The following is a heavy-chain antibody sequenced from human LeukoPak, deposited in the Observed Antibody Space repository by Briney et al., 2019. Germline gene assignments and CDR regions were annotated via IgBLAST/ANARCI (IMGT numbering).Heavy chain of an antibody. CDR3: ARAGGRYATYYYYGMDV. D-gene: IGHD3-16*01. V-gene: IGHV3-33*01. CDR2: IWYDGSNK. J-gene: IGHJ6*02. Sequence: GRSLRLSCAASGFTFSSYGMHWVRQAPGKGLEWVAVIWYDGSNKYYADSVKGRFTISRDNSENTLYLQMNSLRAEDTAVYYCARAGGRYATYYYYGMDVWGQGTTVTVSS. CDR1: GFTFSSYG.